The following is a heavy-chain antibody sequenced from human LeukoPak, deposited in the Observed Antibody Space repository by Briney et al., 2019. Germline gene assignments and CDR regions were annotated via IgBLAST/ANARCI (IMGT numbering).Heavy chain of an antibody. D-gene: IGHD3-22*01. V-gene: IGHV3-66*01. CDR3: ARDRVWDYYDSSGYRHNAFDI. Sequence: GGSLRLSCAASGFTVSSNYMSWVRQAPGKGLEWVSVIYSGGSTYYADSVKGRFTISRDNSKNTLYLQMNSLRAEDTAVYYCARDRVWDYYDSSGYRHNAFDIWGQGTMVTVSS. J-gene: IGHJ3*02. CDR2: IYSGGST. CDR1: GFTVSSNY.